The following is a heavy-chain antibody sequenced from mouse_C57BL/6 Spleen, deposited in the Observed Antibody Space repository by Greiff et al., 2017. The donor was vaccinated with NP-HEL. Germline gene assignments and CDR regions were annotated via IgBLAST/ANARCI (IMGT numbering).Heavy chain of an antibody. CDR3: ATTAQGFDY. J-gene: IGHJ2*01. V-gene: IGHV1-22*01. CDR2: INPNNGGT. Sequence: EVQLQQSGPELVKPGASVKMSCKASGYTFTDYNMHWVKQSHGKSLEWIGYINPNNGGTSYNQKFKGKATLTVNKSSITAYMELRSLTSEDSAVYYCATTAQGFDYWGQGTTLTVSS. CDR1: GYTFTDYN. D-gene: IGHD3-2*02.